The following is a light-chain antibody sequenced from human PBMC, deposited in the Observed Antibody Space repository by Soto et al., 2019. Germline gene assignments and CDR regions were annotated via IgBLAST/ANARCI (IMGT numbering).Light chain of an antibody. CDR1: SSNIGAGYD. CDR3: QSYDSSLSAHVV. J-gene: IGLJ2*01. CDR2: GNS. Sequence: QLVLTQPPSVSGAPGQRVTISCTGSSSNIGAGYDVHWYQQLPGTAPKLLIYGNSNRPSGVPDRFSGSKSGTSASLAITGLQAADEADYYCQSYDSSLSAHVVFGGGTKLTVL. V-gene: IGLV1-40*01.